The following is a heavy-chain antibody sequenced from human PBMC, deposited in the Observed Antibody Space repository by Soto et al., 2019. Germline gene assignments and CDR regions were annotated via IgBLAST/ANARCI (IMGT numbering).Heavy chain of an antibody. J-gene: IGHJ4*02. CDR1: GYTLSTYG. D-gene: IGHD3-10*01. CDR2: ISAYNGHT. CDR3: ARVRIPMVRGVIITSVAPFDF. V-gene: IGHV1-18*01. Sequence: ASVKVSCKTSGYTLSTYGVSWVRQAPGQGLERMGWISAYNGHTNYAQKFQGRVTMTTDTSTSAAYMELRSLRSDDTAVYYCARVRIPMVRGVIITSVAPFDFWGQGTLVTVSS.